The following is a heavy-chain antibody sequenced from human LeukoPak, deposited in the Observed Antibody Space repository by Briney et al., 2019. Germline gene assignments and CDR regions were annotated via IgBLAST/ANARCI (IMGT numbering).Heavy chain of an antibody. CDR1: GYTFTSYD. CDR3: ASSEPASGWLAFDI. CDR2: MNPNSGNT. J-gene: IGHJ3*02. Sequence: ASVKVSCKASGYTFTSYDINWVRHATGQGLEWMGWMNPNSGNTGYAQKFQGRVTMTRNTSISTAYMELSSLRSEDTAVYYCASSEPASGWLAFDIWGQGTMVTVSS. D-gene: IGHD6-19*01. V-gene: IGHV1-8*01.